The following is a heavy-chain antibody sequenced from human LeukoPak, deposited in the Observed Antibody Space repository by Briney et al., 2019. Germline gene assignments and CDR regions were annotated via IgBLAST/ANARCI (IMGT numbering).Heavy chain of an antibody. CDR3: ARPVDYYGSGSPTEDY. Sequence: ASVKVSCKASGYTFTCYYMHWVRQAPGQGLEWMGWINPNSGGTNYAQKFQGRVTMTRDTSISTAYMELSRLRSDDTAVYYCARPVDYYGSGSPTEDYWGQGTLVTVSS. J-gene: IGHJ4*02. D-gene: IGHD3-10*01. CDR2: INPNSGGT. V-gene: IGHV1-2*02. CDR1: GYTFTCYY.